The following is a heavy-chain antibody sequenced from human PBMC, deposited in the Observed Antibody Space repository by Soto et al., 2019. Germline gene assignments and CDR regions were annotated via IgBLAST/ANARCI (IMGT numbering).Heavy chain of an antibody. CDR2: IYYSGST. CDR3: ARTTVTTYADI. D-gene: IGHD4-17*01. J-gene: IGHJ3*02. Sequence: DTLSLTCTVSGGSISSSSYYWGWIRQPPGKGLEWIGSIYYSGSTYYNPSLKSRVTISVDTSKNQFSLKLSSVTAADTAVYYCARTTVTTYADIWGQGTMVTVSS. V-gene: IGHV4-39*01. CDR1: GGSISSSSYY.